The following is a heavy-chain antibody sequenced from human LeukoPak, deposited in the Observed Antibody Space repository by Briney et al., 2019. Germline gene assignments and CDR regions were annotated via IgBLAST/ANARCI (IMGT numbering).Heavy chain of an antibody. J-gene: IGHJ4*02. CDR1: GFTSNSYV. CDR2: ISGPGRTT. D-gene: IGHD1-7*01. CDR3: TKEWSNAGTTISPPDY. V-gene: IGHV3-23*01. Sequence: GGSLRLSCAASGFTSNSYVMSWVRQAPGKGLEWVSGISGPGRTTYYADFVKGRFTISRDNSKNTLYLQMNSMRVEGTAVYFCTKEWSNAGTTISPPDYWGQGTLVTVSS.